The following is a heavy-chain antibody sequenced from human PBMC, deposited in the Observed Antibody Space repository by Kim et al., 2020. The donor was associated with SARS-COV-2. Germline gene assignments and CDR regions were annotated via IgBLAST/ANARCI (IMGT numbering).Heavy chain of an antibody. CDR1: GGSISSSSYY. D-gene: IGHD3-22*01. CDR3: ARHAAYYDSSGYFMPYFDY. J-gene: IGHJ4*02. V-gene: IGHV4-39*01. Sequence: SETLSLTCTVSGGSISSSSYYWGWIRQPPGKGLEWIGSIYYSGSTYYNPSLKSRVTISVDTSKNQFSLKLSSVTAADTAVYYCARHAAYYDSSGYFMPYFDYWGQGTLVTVSS. CDR2: IYYSGST.